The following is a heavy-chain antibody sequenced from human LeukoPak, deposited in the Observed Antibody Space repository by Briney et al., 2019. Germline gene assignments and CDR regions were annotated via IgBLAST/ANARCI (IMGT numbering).Heavy chain of an antibody. Sequence: ASVKVSCKASGYTLTSYYMHWVRQAPGQGLEWMGIINPSGGSTSYAQKFQGRVTMTRDTSTGTVYMELSSLRSEDTAVYYCARGRSLDAFDIWGQGTMVTVSS. CDR2: INPSGGST. CDR3: ARGRSLDAFDI. V-gene: IGHV1-46*01. J-gene: IGHJ3*02. CDR1: GYTLTSYY. D-gene: IGHD2-15*01.